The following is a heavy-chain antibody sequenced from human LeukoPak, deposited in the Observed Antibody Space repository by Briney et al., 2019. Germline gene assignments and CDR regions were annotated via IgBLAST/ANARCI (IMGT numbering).Heavy chain of an antibody. J-gene: IGHJ4*02. CDR1: GGSISRTGYY. D-gene: IGHD3-9*01. CDR3: ATELRYFDWLFPNYFDS. V-gene: IGHV4-39*01. CDR2: IYHTGTT. Sequence: SETLSLTCTVSGGSISRTGYYWGWIRQPPGKGLEWIGSIYHTGTTYYSSSLKSRVTISVDTPKTQFSLKLTSVTAAYTAVYWRATELRYFDWLFPNYFDSWGQGTLVTVSS.